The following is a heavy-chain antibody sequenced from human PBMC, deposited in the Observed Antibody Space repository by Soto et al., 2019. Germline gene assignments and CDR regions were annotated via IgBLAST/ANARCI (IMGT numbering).Heavy chain of an antibody. V-gene: IGHV4-59*08. CDR2: IYYCGSA. CDR3: AIGWWEREGYVMAV. CDR1: GGSISSYY. Sequence: QVQLQESGPGLVQPSKTLSLTCTVTGGSISSYYWSWIRQTPGKGLQYVGYIYYCGSANYNPSLTSSVIIPHDTSTNHIFLTLTSVTDTDTAVYYCAIGWWEREGYVMAVWGQVNTVTVSS. J-gene: IGHJ6*02. D-gene: IGHD1-26*01.